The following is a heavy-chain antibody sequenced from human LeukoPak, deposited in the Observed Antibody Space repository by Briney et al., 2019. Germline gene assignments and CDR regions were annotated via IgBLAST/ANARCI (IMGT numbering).Heavy chain of an antibody. D-gene: IGHD3-3*01. Sequence: PGGSLRLSCAASGFTFSNYPMAWVRQAPGKGPEWVSAVSGSGDTTIYADSVKGRFTISRDNSKNTWSLQMNSLKAEDTALYYCAKELWEGSSYLDHWGQGILVTVSS. J-gene: IGHJ4*02. V-gene: IGHV3-23*01. CDR3: AKELWEGSSYLDH. CDR1: GFTFSNYP. CDR2: VSGSGDTT.